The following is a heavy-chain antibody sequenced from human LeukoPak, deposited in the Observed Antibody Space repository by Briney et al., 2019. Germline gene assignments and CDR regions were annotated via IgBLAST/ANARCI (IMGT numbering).Heavy chain of an antibody. CDR2: IYYSGNT. J-gene: IGHJ6*03. CDR3: ARARRNYYYMDV. V-gene: IGHV4-39*07. Sequence: SETLSLTCTVSGDSISTSNSYWGWIRQPPGKGLEWIGSIYYSGNTYYNASLKSRVTISVDTSKNQFSLKLSSVTAADTAVYYCARARRNYYYMDVWGKGTTVTVSS. CDR1: GDSISTSNSY.